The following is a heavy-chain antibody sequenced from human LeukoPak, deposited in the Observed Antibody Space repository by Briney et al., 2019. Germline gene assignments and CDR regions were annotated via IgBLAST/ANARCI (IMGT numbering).Heavy chain of an antibody. CDR2: INSDGSST. CDR3: AREVIVVVPAAINWFDP. J-gene: IGHJ5*02. V-gene: IGHV3-74*01. D-gene: IGHD2-2*01. Sequence: GGSLRLSCAASGFTFSSYWMHWVRQAPGKGLVWVSRINSDGSSTSYADSVKGRFTISGDNAKNTLYLQMNSLRAEDTAVYYCAREVIVVVPAAINWFDPWGQGTLVTVSS. CDR1: GFTFSSYW.